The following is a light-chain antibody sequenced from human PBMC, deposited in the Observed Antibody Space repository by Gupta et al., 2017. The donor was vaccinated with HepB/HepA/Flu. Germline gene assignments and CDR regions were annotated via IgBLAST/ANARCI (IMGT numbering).Light chain of an antibody. J-gene: IGLJ2*01. Sequence: HSALTLPASVSGSPGQSITISCTGTSSDVGGYNYVSWYQHHPGTAPKLMFYDVIYRPAGVSRLSVGNNDGQTAFVTRCGHQADDDAYYCANSYASRSRLVFGGGTRLTVL. V-gene: IGLV2-14*03. CDR2: DVI. CDR3: NSYASRSRLV. CDR1: SSDVGGYNY.